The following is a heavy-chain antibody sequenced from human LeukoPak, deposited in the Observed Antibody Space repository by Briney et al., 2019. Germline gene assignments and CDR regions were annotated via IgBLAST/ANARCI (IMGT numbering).Heavy chain of an antibody. CDR3: ARDAVERAFDI. CDR1: GFTFSSYW. D-gene: IGHD1-1*01. CDR2: VNSDGSYT. J-gene: IGHJ3*02. Sequence: GGSLRLSCAASGFTFSSYWMHWVRQAPGKGLGWVSGVNSDGSYTSYPDSVKGRFTISRDNAKKTLYLKMNSLRAEDTAVYYCARDAVERAFDIWGQGTMVTVSS. V-gene: IGHV3-74*01.